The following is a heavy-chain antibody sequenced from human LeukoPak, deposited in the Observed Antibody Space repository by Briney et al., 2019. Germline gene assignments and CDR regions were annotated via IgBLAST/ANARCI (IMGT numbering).Heavy chain of an antibody. V-gene: IGHV4-34*01. J-gene: IGHJ4*02. CDR2: INHSGST. CDR3: ARYYRWLLGGDLFDY. Sequence: PSETLSLTCAVYGGSFSGYYWSWIRQPPGKGLEWIGEINHSGSTNYNPSLKSRVTISVDTSKNQFSLKLSSVTAADTAVYYCARYYRWLLGGDLFDYWGQGTLVTVSS. D-gene: IGHD3-22*01. CDR1: GGSFSGYY.